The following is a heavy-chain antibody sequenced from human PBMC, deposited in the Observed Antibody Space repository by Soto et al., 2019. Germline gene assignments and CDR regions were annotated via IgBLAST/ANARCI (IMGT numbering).Heavy chain of an antibody. CDR3: ARASFYEFWSGYYREKYFDY. V-gene: IGHV1-69*12. CDR2: IIPIFGAT. Sequence: QVQLVQSGSEVKKPGSSVKVSCKASGGTFSSHAISWVRQAPGQGLEWMGCIIPIFGATNYAQKFQGRVTITADESTATAYMELSSLRSEDTAVYYCARASFYEFWSGYYREKYFDYWGRGSLVTVSS. CDR1: GGTFSSHA. J-gene: IGHJ4*02. D-gene: IGHD3-3*01.